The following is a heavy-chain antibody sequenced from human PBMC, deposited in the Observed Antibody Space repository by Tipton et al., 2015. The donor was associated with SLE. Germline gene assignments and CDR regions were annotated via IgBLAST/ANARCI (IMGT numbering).Heavy chain of an antibody. CDR1: GGSFSGYY. CDR2: INHSGST. Sequence: TLSLTCAVYGGSFSGYYWSWIRQPPGKGLEWIGEINHSGSTNYNPSLKSRVTISVDTYKNQFSLKLSSVTAADTAVYYCERARGGSYYRSAFDIWGQGTMGTASS. J-gene: IGHJ3*02. V-gene: IGHV4-34*01. D-gene: IGHD1-26*01. CDR3: ERARGGSYYRSAFDI.